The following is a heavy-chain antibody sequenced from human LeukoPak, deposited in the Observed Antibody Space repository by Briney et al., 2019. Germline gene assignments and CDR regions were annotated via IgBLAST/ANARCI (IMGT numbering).Heavy chain of an antibody. CDR3: ARRGYCSGGSCSAEYFQH. D-gene: IGHD2-15*01. V-gene: IGHV5-51*01. CDR1: GYSFTSYW. J-gene: IGHJ1*01. Sequence: GESLKISCKGSGYSFTSYWIGWVRQMPGKGLEWMWFIFPGDSDTRYSPSFQGQVTISADKSISTAYLQWSSLKASDTAMYYCARRGYCSGGSCSAEYFQHWGQGTLVTVSS. CDR2: IFPGDSDT.